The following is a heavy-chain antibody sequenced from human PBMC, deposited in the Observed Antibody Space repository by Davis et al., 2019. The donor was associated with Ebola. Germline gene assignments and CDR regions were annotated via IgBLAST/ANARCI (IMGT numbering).Heavy chain of an antibody. CDR1: GFTFSGSA. D-gene: IGHD4-17*01. CDR2: IRSKANSYAT. CDR3: TTFYGDYDY. V-gene: IGHV3-73*01. J-gene: IGHJ4*02. Sequence: GESLKISCAASGFTFSGSAMHWVRQASGKGLEWVGRIRSKANSYATAYAASVKGRFAISRDDSKNTAYLQMNSLKTKDTAVYYCTTFYGDYDYWGQGTLVTVSS.